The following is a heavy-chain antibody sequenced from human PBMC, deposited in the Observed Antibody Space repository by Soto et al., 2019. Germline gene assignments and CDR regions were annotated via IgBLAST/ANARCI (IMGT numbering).Heavy chain of an antibody. CDR3: ARLVLAPGYSGYEDYYYYGMDV. V-gene: IGHV5-10-1*01. D-gene: IGHD5-12*01. CDR2: IDPSDSYT. Sequence: PGESLKISCKGSGYSFTSYWISWVRQMPGKGLEWMGRIDPSDSYTNYSPSFQGHVTISADKSISTAYLQWSSLKASDTAMYYCARLVLAPGYSGYEDYYYYGMDVWGQGTTVTVSS. CDR1: GYSFTSYW. J-gene: IGHJ6*02.